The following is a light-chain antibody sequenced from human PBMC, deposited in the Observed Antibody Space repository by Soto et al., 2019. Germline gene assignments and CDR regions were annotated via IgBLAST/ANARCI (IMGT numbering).Light chain of an antibody. Sequence: EIVLTQSPGTLSLSPGVRATLPCRASQSVSSNFLAWYQQKPGQAPRLLIYGASSRATGIPDRFSGSGSGTDFTLTISRLEPEDFAVYYCQQYGSSPRTFGQGTKVEIK. CDR3: QQYGSSPRT. V-gene: IGKV3-20*01. J-gene: IGKJ1*01. CDR1: QSVSSNF. CDR2: GAS.